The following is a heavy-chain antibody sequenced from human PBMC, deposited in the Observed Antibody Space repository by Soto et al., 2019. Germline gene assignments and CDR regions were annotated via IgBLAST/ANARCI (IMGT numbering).Heavy chain of an antibody. CDR1: GGSISSFY. J-gene: IGHJ4*02. V-gene: IGHV4-59*01. CDR3: ARVLGWNYADY. CDR2: IYYSGST. Sequence: QVQLQESGPGLVKPSETLSLTCTVSGGSISSFYWSWIRQPPGKGLEWIGYIYYSGSTNYNPSLKSRVTISVDTSKNQFSLKLSSVTAADTAVYYCARVLGWNYADYWGQGTLVTVSS. D-gene: IGHD1-7*01.